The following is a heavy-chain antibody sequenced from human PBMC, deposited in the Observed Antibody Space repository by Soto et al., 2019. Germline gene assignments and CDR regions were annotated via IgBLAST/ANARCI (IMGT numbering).Heavy chain of an antibody. V-gene: IGHV1-8*01. CDR3: ASTPPRYCSGGSCQDY. CDR2: MNPNSGNT. D-gene: IGHD2-15*01. J-gene: IGHJ4*02. Sequence: ASVKVSCKASGYTFTSYDINWVRQATGQGLEWMGWMNPNSGNTGYAQKFQGRVTMTRNTSISTAYMELSSLRSEDTAVYYCASTPPRYCSGGSCQDYWGQGTLVTVSS. CDR1: GYTFTSYD.